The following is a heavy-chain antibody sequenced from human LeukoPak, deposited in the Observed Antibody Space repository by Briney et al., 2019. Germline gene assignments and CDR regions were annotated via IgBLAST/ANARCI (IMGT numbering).Heavy chain of an antibody. V-gene: IGHV4-34*01. J-gene: IGHJ6*03. CDR1: GGSFSGYY. CDR2: INHSGST. Sequence: PSETLSLTCAVYGGSFSGYYWSWIRQPPGKGLEWIGEINHSGSTNYNPSLKSRVTISVDTSKNQFSLKPSSVTAADTAVYYCAGRYSGSYYYYYYMDVWGKGTTVTVSS. CDR3: AGRYSGSYYYYYYMDV. D-gene: IGHD1-26*01.